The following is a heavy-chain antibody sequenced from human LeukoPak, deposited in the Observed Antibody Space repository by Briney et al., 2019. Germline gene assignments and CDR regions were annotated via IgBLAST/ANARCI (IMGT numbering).Heavy chain of an antibody. CDR2: IIPIFGTA. V-gene: IGHV1-69*06. CDR3: ASGPPYYDSSGYYSGYFDY. Sequence: ASVKVSCKASVGTLSIYAISWVRQAPGQGLEWMGGIIPIFGTANYAQKFQGRVTITADKSTSTAYMELSSLRSEDTAVYYCASGPPYYDSSGYYSGYFDYWGQGTLVTVSS. CDR1: VGTLSIYA. J-gene: IGHJ4*02. D-gene: IGHD3-22*01.